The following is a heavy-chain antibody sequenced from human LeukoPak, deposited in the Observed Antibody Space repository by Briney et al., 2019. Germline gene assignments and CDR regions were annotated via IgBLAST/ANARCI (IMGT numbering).Heavy chain of an antibody. CDR2: IWYDGSNK. D-gene: IGHD7-27*01. CDR3: ARARWGNDAFDI. J-gene: IGHJ3*02. CDR1: GFTFSSYG. V-gene: IGHV3-33*01. Sequence: PGGSLRLSCAASGFTFSSYGMHWVRQAPGKGLEWVAVIWYDGSNKYYADSVKGRFTISRDNSKNTLYLQMNSLRAEDTAVYYCARARWGNDAFDIWGQGTMVTVSS.